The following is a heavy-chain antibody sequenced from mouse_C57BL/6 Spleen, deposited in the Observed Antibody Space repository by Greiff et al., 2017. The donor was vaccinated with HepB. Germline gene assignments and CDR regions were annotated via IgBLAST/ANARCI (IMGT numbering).Heavy chain of an antibody. CDR1: GYTFTSYW. Sequence: QVQLEQPGAELVKPGASVKLSCKASGYTFTSYWMHWVKQRPGQGLEWIGMIHPNSGSTNYNEKFKSKATLTVDKSSSTAYMQLSSLTSEDSAVYYCAKGAMITTLMDYWGQGTSVTVSS. CDR3: AKGAMITTLMDY. CDR2: IHPNSGST. J-gene: IGHJ4*01. V-gene: IGHV1-64*01. D-gene: IGHD2-4*01.